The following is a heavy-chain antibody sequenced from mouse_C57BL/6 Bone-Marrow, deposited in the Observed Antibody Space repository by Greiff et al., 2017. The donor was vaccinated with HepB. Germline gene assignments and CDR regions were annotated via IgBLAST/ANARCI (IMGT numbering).Heavy chain of an antibody. CDR1: GYTFTSYW. CDR3: TGYSNYRYYFDY. J-gene: IGHJ2*01. CDR2: IYPGNSDT. V-gene: IGHV1-5*01. D-gene: IGHD2-5*01. Sequence: EVQLQQSGTVLARPGASVKMSCKTSGYTFTSYWMHWVKQRPGQGLEWIGAIYPGNSDTSYNQKFKGKAKLTAVTSASTAYMELSSLTNEDSAVYDCTGYSNYRYYFDYWGQGTTLTVSS.